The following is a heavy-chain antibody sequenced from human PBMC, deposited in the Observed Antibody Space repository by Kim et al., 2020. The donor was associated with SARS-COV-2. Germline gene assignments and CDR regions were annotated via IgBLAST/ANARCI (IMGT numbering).Heavy chain of an antibody. CDR2: ISGSGGST. D-gene: IGHD2-2*01. CDR3: AKSLAVQLLRGPLWY. V-gene: IGHV3-23*01. CDR1: GFTFSSYA. J-gene: IGHJ4*02. Sequence: GGSLRLSCAASGFTFSSYAMSWVRQAPGKGLEWVSAISGSGGSTYYADSVKGRFTISRDNSKNTLYLQMNSLRAEDTAVYYCAKSLAVQLLRGPLWYWGQGTLVTVSS.